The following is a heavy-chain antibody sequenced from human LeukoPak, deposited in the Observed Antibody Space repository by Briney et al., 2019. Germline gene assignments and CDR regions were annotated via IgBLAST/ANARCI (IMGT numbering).Heavy chain of an antibody. V-gene: IGHV3-23*01. Sequence: GGSLRLSCAASGFTFSTYAMSWVRQAPGRGLEWVSAISGSGGVTYYADSVKGRFTISRDNSKNTLYLQMNNLRAEDTAVYYCAKDSSGSNRAEYFDHWGQGTLVTVSS. CDR3: AKDSSGSNRAEYFDH. CDR1: GFTFSTYA. J-gene: IGHJ1*01. D-gene: IGHD4-23*01. CDR2: ISGSGGVT.